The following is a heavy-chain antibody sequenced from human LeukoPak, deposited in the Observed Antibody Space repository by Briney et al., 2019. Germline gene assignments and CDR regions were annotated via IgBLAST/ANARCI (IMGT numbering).Heavy chain of an antibody. CDR1: GFTFSSYG. Sequence: PGGSLRLSCAASGFTFSSYGMSWVRQAPGKGLEWVSAISGSGGSTYYADSVKGRFTLSRDNSKNTVYLQVDSLRSEDTAVYYCARGLAYYYDSSAYFLDYWGQGTLVTVSS. V-gene: IGHV3-23*01. CDR2: ISGSGGST. CDR3: ARGLAYYYDSSAYFLDY. D-gene: IGHD3-22*01. J-gene: IGHJ4*02.